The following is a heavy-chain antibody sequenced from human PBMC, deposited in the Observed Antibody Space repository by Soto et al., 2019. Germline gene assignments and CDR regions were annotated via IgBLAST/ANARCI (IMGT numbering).Heavy chain of an antibody. CDR1: GGSVSSVSYY. CDR2: ISYTGST. J-gene: IGHJ6*02. V-gene: IGHV4-61*01. Sequence: QVQLQESGPGLVKPSETLSLTCTVSGGSVSSVSYYWSWIRQPPGKGLEWIGFISYTGSTNYNPSLKSRVTISIDTSKNQFSLKLSSVTAADTAVYYCARDTTSLYFYGMDVWGQGTTVTVSS. CDR3: ARDTTSLYFYGMDV. D-gene: IGHD2-2*01.